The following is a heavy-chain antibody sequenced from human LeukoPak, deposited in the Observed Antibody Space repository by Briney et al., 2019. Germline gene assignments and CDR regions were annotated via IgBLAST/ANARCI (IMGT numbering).Heavy chain of an antibody. V-gene: IGHV5-51*01. CDR3: ASRYYGSGSLGYGMDV. Sequence: GESLKISCKGSGYSFTSYWIGWVRQMPGKGLEWMGIIYPGDSDARYSPSFQGQVTISADKSISTAYLQWSSLKASDTAMYYCASRYYGSGSLGYGMDVWGQGTTVTVSS. J-gene: IGHJ6*02. CDR1: GYSFTSYW. D-gene: IGHD3-10*01. CDR2: IYPGDSDA.